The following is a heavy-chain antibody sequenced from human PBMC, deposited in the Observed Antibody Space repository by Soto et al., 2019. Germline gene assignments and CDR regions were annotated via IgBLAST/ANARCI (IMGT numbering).Heavy chain of an antibody. CDR2: IDPSDSYT. D-gene: IGHD4-4*01. V-gene: IGHV5-10-1*01. Sequence: PGESLKISCKGSGYSFTSYWISWVRQMPGKGLEWMGRIDPSDSYTNYSPSFQGHVTISADKSISTAYLQWSSLKASDTAMYYCARRDYSNLPYYYAMDVWGQGTTVTVSS. CDR1: GYSFTSYW. J-gene: IGHJ6*02. CDR3: ARRDYSNLPYYYAMDV.